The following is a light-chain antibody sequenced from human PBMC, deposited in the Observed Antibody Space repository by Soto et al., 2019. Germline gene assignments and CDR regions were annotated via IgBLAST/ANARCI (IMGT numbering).Light chain of an antibody. CDR2: DVN. J-gene: IGLJ2*01. V-gene: IGLV2-11*01. CDR3: CSYAGNFAFV. CDR1: TSDIGVYNY. Sequence: QSALTQPRSVSASPGQSVTISCTGTTSDIGVYNYVSWYQHNPGKAPKVMIYDVNERPSGVPDRFSGSKSGNTASLTISGLQAEDEADYYCCSYAGNFAFVFGGGTQLTVL.